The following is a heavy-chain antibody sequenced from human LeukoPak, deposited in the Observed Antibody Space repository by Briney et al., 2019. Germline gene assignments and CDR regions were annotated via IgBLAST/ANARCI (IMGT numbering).Heavy chain of an antibody. J-gene: IGHJ2*01. V-gene: IGHV5-51*01. CDR3: ARGIVGATSYWYFGL. CDR2: IYPGDSDT. CDR1: GYSFTSYW. Sequence: GESLKISCKGSGYSFTSYWIGWVRQMPGKGLEWMGIIYPGDSDTRYSPSFQGQVTISADKSISTAYLQWSSLKASDTAMYYCARGIVGATSYWYFGLWGRGTLVTVSS. D-gene: IGHD1-26*01.